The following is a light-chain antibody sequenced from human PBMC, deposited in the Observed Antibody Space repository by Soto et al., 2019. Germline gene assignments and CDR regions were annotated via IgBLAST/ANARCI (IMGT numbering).Light chain of an antibody. V-gene: IGKV2-30*01. J-gene: IGKJ1*01. Sequence: DVVMTQSPLSLPVTLGQPASISCRSSQSLVSSDGNTYLTWFLQRPGQSPRRLIYRVSNRDSGVPDRFRVGGSGYDFTLKLSRVDTEDVWVYYCMQGAHWAGTFGQGTKVEFK. CDR1: QSLVSSDGNTY. CDR2: RVS. CDR3: MQGAHWAGT.